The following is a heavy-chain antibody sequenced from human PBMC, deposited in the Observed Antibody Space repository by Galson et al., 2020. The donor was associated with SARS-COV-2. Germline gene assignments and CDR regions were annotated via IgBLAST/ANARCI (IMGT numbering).Heavy chain of an antibody. CDR3: ARARDYGDFDY. V-gene: IGHV3-48*03. CDR2: ISTSGRTI. J-gene: IGHJ4*02. Sequence: TGGSLRLSCTASGFTFRDYEMNWVRQAPGKGLEWISYISTSGRTIQYADSVKGRFTISRDNARNSLDLQMNSLRAEDTAVYYCARARDYGDFDYWGQGTLVTVSS. CDR1: GFTFRDYE. D-gene: IGHD4-17*01.